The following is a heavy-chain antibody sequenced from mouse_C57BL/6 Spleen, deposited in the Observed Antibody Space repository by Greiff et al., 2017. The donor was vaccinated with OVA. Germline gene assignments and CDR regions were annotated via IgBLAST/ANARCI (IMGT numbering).Heavy chain of an antibody. J-gene: IGHJ3*02. Sequence: VQLQQSGPELVKPGASVKISCKASGYTFTDYYMNWVKQSHGKSLEWIGDINPNNGGTSYNQKFKGKATLTVDKSSSTAYMELRSLTSEDSAVYYCARRGYYGSSSRWGQGTLVTVSA. CDR1: GYTFTDYY. V-gene: IGHV1-26*01. CDR2: INPNNGGT. CDR3: ARRGYYGSSSR. D-gene: IGHD1-1*01.